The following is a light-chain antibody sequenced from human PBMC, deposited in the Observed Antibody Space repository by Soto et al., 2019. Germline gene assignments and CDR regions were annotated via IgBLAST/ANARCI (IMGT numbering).Light chain of an antibody. CDR2: EVS. Sequence: QSALTQPPSASGSPGQSVTISCTGTSSDVGGYNNVSWYQQHPGKVPKLMIYEVSKRPSGVPDRLSGSKSGNTASLTVSGLQAEDEADYYCSSYAGRNIDYVFGTGTKVTVL. CDR3: SSYAGRNIDYV. CDR1: SSDVGGYNN. J-gene: IGLJ1*01. V-gene: IGLV2-8*01.